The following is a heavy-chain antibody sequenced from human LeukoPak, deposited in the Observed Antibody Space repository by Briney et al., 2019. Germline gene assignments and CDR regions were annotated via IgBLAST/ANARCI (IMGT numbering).Heavy chain of an antibody. CDR3: ARRLSGWEPCDAFDF. D-gene: IGHD1-26*01. CDR2: ISFDVDTA. J-gene: IGHJ3*01. CDR1: GFTFSRND. Sequence: PGGSLRLSCAAPGFTFSRNDMHRGRQGPGEGAGRGSVISFDVDTAYSADSVKGRFTTSRDNTERTVCLQLNTLRSETTPIYICARRLSGWEPCDAFDFSGRGTLVTASS. V-gene: IGHV3-30*03.